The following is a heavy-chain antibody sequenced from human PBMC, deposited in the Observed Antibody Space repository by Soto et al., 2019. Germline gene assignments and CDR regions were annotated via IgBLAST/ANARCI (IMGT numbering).Heavy chain of an antibody. CDR1: GDSISSYY. CDR2: IYYSGST. V-gene: IGHV4-59*01. Sequence: PSETLSLTCTVSGDSISSYYWSWIRQPPGKGLEWIGYIYYSGSTNYNPSLKSRVTISVDTSKNQFSLKLSSVTAADTAVYYCASYCSSTSCYSGSEAFDYWGQGTLVTVSS. J-gene: IGHJ4*02. CDR3: ASYCSSTSCYSGSEAFDY. D-gene: IGHD2-2*01.